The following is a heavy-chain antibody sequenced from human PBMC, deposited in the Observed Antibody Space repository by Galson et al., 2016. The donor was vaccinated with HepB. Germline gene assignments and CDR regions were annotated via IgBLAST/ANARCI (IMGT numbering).Heavy chain of an antibody. V-gene: IGHV3-48*02. CDR1: GFNFSTFG. J-gene: IGHJ6*02. CDR3: ARGGEGYCNSAGCRYSQKYGLDV. Sequence: SLRLSCAASGFNFSTFGMNWVRQAPGRGLEGISYISSTRRIIYYGDSVSGRFTVSRDNAKNLLYLQMDSLRDEDTAVYFCARGGEGYCNSAGCRYSQKYGLDVWGQGTTVTVSS. D-gene: IGHD2-2*01. CDR2: ISSTRRII.